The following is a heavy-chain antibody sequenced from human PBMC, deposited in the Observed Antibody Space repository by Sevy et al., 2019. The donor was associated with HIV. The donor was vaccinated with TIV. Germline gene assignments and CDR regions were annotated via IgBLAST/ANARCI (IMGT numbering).Heavy chain of an antibody. CDR2: ISAYNGNT. D-gene: IGHD2-15*01. CDR3: AGGYCSGGSCPYWFDP. V-gene: IGHV1-18*01. Sequence: ASVKVSCKASGYTFTSYGISWVRQAPGQGLEWMGWISAYNGNTNYAQKLQGRVTMTTDTSTSTAYMELRGLRSDDTAVYYCAGGYCSGGSCPYWFDPWGQGTLVTVSS. CDR1: GYTFTSYG. J-gene: IGHJ5*02.